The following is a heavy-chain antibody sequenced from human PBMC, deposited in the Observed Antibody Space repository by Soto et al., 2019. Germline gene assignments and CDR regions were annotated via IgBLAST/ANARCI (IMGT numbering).Heavy chain of an antibody. CDR3: ARRGRTLPHYSYYMDV. CDR2: VSNSGSNT. V-gene: IGHV3-23*01. Sequence: EVQLLEYGGGLVQPGGSLRLSCAASGFTFSNYVMSWVRQAPGKGLEWVSSVSNSGSNTYYAESVKGRVTISRDNSDNTLYLQMNSLRAVDTALYYCARRGRTLPHYSYYMDVWGKGTTVTVSS. J-gene: IGHJ6*03. CDR1: GFTFSNYV.